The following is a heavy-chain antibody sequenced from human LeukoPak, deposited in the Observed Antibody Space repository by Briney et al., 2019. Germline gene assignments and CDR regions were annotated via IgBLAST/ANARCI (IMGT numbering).Heavy chain of an antibody. Sequence: ASVKVSCKASGYTFTSYYMHWMRQAPGQGLEWMGIINPSGGSTSYAQKFQGRVTMTRDTSTSTVYMELSSLRSEDTAVYYCARARAGAGLDYWGQGTLVTVSS. V-gene: IGHV1-46*01. D-gene: IGHD6-19*01. CDR1: GYTFTSYY. CDR3: ARARAGAGLDY. J-gene: IGHJ4*02. CDR2: INPSGGST.